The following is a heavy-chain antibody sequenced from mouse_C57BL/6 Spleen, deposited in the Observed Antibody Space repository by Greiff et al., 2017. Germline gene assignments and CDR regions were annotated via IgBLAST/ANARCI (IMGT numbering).Heavy chain of an antibody. CDR3: ASPELPFAY. V-gene: IGHV1-82*01. Sequence: VQLQQSGPELVKPGASVKISCKASGYAFSSSWMNWVKQRPGKGLEWIGRIYPGDGDTNYNGKFKGKATLTADTSSSTAYMQLSSLTSEDSAVYFCASPELPFAYWGQGTLVTVSA. J-gene: IGHJ3*01. CDR2: IYPGDGDT. CDR1: GYAFSSSW.